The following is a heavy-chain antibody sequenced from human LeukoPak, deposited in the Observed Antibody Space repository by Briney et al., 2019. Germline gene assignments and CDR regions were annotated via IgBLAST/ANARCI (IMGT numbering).Heavy chain of an antibody. CDR3: AKDPPDCSSASCYVDPPGTDY. CDR2: ISGSGGST. D-gene: IGHD2-2*01. J-gene: IGHJ4*02. V-gene: IGHV3-23*01. Sequence: GGSLRLSCAASGFAFSSYAMSWVRQAPGKGLEWVSAISGSGGSTYYADSVKGRFTISRDNSKNTLYLQMNSLRAEDTAVYYCAKDPPDCSSASCYVDPPGTDYWGQGTLVTVSS. CDR1: GFAFSSYA.